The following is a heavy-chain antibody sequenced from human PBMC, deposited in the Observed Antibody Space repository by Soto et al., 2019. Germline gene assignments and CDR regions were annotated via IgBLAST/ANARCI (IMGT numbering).Heavy chain of an antibody. CDR3: ARDAEYCSGGSCYRSAGFDP. CDR1: GASVSGNSAA. J-gene: IGHJ5*02. D-gene: IGHD2-15*01. V-gene: IGHV6-1*01. CDR2: TYYRSKWYN. Sequence: SQSLSLTCAISGASVSGNSAAWNWLRASPSRGLEWLGRTYYRSKWYNDYAVAVKSRITIHPDTSKNQFSLQLNSVTPEHTAVYYCARDAEYCSGGSCYRSAGFDPWGQGTLVTVSS.